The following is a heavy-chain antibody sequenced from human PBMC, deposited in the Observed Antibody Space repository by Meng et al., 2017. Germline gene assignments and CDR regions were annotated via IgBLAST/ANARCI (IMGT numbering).Heavy chain of an antibody. CDR1: GYTFSNYG. CDR3: ARARIFDY. J-gene: IGHJ4*02. Sequence: ASVKVSCKASGYTFSNYGISWVRQAPGQGLEGMGWISGYIGNTNYAQKFQGRVTMTTDTSTSTAYMELRSLRSDDTAVYYCARARIFDYWGQGTLVTVSS. CDR2: ISGYIGNT. V-gene: IGHV1-18*01. D-gene: IGHD2-15*01.